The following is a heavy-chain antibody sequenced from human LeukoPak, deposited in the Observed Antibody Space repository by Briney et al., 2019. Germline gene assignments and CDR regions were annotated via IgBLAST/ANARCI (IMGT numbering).Heavy chain of an antibody. CDR3: AKVMKGSERLTMVRGVIIKTAGLYYMDV. CDR2: ISASGGST. V-gene: IGHV3-23*01. CDR1: GFTLSSYA. D-gene: IGHD3-10*01. J-gene: IGHJ6*03. Sequence: GGSLRLSCAASGFTLSSYAMSWVRQAPGKGLEWVSSISASGGSTNYADSVKGRLTISRDNSKNTVYLQMNSLRAEDTAVYYCAKVMKGSERLTMVRGVIIKTAGLYYMDVWGKGTTVTVSS.